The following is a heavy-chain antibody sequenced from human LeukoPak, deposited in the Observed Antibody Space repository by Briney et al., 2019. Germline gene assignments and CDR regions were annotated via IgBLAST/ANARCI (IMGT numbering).Heavy chain of an antibody. J-gene: IGHJ4*02. Sequence: PSDTLSLTCTVSGGSITSYYWSCIPHPPGKGLEWIGSIYHSGSTNYSSNFKSRVTIPRVTSKNQFSMKLTSVTAADTAVYYCARGFADSSGYLLSYFDYWGQGTLVTVSS. CDR1: GGSITSYY. CDR3: ARGFADSSGYLLSYFDY. V-gene: IGHV4-59*07. CDR2: IYHSGST. D-gene: IGHD3-22*01.